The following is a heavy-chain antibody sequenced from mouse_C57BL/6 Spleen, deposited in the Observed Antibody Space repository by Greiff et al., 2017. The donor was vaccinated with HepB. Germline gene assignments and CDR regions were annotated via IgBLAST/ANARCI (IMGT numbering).Heavy chain of an antibody. D-gene: IGHD2-2*01. CDR3: AGEFYGYDDGRDFDV. V-gene: IGHV1-52*01. Sequence: QVQLQQPGAELVRPGSSVKLSCKASGYTFTSYWMHWVKQRPIQGLEWIGNIDPSDSETHYNQKFKDKATLTVDKSSSTAYMQLSSLTSEDSAVYYCAGEFYGYDDGRDFDVWGTGTTVTVSS. CDR2: IDPSDSET. J-gene: IGHJ1*03. CDR1: GYTFTSYW.